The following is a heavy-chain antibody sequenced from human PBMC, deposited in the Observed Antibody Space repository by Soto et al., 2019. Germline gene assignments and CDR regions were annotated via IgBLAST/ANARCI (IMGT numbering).Heavy chain of an antibody. CDR2: IYYSGST. D-gene: IGHD2-21*02. V-gene: IGHV4-30-4*01. Sequence: PSETLSLTCTVSGGSISSVNYYWSWIRQPPGKGLEWIGYIYYSGSTYYNPSLRSRVTISVDTPRNQFSLKLSSVTAADTAVYYCARAMVVTQNWFDPWGQGTLVTVSS. J-gene: IGHJ5*02. CDR1: GGSISSVNYY. CDR3: ARAMVVTQNWFDP.